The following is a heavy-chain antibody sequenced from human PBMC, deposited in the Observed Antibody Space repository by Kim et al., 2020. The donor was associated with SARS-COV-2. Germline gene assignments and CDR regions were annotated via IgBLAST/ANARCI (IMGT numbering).Heavy chain of an antibody. D-gene: IGHD7-27*01. Sequence: SETLSLTCTVSGGSVSSGSYYWSWIRQPPGKGLEWIGYIYYSGSTNYNPSLKSRVTISVDTSKNQFSLKLSSVTAADTAVYYCARDLSSPWDWFDPWGQGTLVTVSS. J-gene: IGHJ5*02. CDR1: GGSVSSGSYY. V-gene: IGHV4-61*01. CDR3: ARDLSSPWDWFDP. CDR2: IYYSGST.